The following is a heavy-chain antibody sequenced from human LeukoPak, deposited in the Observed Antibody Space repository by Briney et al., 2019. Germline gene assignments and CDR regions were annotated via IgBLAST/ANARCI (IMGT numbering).Heavy chain of an antibody. CDR2: IWYDGSNK. J-gene: IGHJ3*02. CDR1: GFTFTSYG. Sequence: PGGSLRLSCAASGFTFTSYGMHWVRQAPGKGLEWVAVIWYDGSNKYYADSVKGRFTISRDNSKNTLYLQMNSLRAEDTAVYYCARTQWLVPGAFDIWGQGTMVTVSS. V-gene: IGHV3-33*08. CDR3: ARTQWLVPGAFDI. D-gene: IGHD6-19*01.